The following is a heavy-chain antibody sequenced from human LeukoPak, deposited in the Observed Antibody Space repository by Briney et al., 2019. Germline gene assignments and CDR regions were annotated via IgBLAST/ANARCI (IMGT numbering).Heavy chain of an antibody. J-gene: IGHJ6*02. CDR3: ARGAPATYYDILTGHRAYYYYYGMDV. D-gene: IGHD3-9*01. Sequence: GGSLRLSCAASGFTVRTNYMTWVRQAPGKGLEWVSSIYSDGRTYYADSVKGRFTISRDNSKNMLYLQLNSLRAEDMAVYYCARGAPATYYDILTGHRAYYYYYGMDVWGQGTTVTVSS. CDR1: GFTVRTNY. V-gene: IGHV3-66*01. CDR2: IYSDGRT.